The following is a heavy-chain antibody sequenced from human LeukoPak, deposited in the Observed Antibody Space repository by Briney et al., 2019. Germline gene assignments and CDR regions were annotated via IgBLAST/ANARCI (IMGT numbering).Heavy chain of an antibody. CDR2: INKNGGT. Sequence: SETLSLTCTVSSDSLSSGDYYWSWIRQPAGKGLEFIGYINKNGGTYYNPPLKSRVSISIDTSKNQFSLKLTSVTAADTAVYFCAREHKSYGDYPYYFDSWGQGTLVTVSS. CDR3: AREHKSYGDYPYYFDS. CDR1: SDSLSSGDYY. J-gene: IGHJ4*02. V-gene: IGHV4-30-4*01. D-gene: IGHD4-17*01.